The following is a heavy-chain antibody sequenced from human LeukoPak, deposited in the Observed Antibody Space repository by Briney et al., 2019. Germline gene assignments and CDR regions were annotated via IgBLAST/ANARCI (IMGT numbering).Heavy chain of an antibody. CDR3: AAYYDILTGYSALVY. J-gene: IGHJ4*02. CDR2: MNPNSGNT. Sequence: ASVKVSCKASGYTFTSYDINWVRQATGQGLEWMGWMNPNSGNTGYAQKFQGRVTMTRNTSISTAYMELSSLRSDDTAVYYCAAYYDILTGYSALVYWGQGTLVTVSS. V-gene: IGHV1-8*01. CDR1: GYTFTSYD. D-gene: IGHD3-9*01.